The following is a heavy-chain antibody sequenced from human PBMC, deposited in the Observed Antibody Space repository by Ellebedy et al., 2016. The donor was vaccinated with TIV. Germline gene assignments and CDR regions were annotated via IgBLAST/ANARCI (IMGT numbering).Heavy chain of an antibody. CDR1: GFTFSGYG. J-gene: IGHJ4*02. Sequence: GESLKISCAASGFTFSGYGMHWVRQAPGKGLEWVAFIRHDESYKYHADSVKGRFTISRDNSKNTLYLQMNSLRSEDTAVYYCAKEGGDYDIWGQGTLVTVSS. CDR3: AKEGGDYDI. CDR2: IRHDESYK. V-gene: IGHV3-30*02.